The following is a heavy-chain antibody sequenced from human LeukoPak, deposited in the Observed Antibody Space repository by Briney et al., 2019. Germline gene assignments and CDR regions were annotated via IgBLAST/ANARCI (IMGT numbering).Heavy chain of an antibody. CDR1: GGSISSSSYY. CDR3: ARPSRVYYYMDV. Sequence: SETLSLTRTVSGGSISSSSYYWGWIRQPPGKGLEWIGSIYYSGSTYYNPSLKSRVTISVDTSKNQFSLKLSSVTAADTAVYYCARPSRVYYYMDVWGKGTTVTISS. V-gene: IGHV4-39*07. CDR2: IYYSGST. D-gene: IGHD2-2*01. J-gene: IGHJ6*03.